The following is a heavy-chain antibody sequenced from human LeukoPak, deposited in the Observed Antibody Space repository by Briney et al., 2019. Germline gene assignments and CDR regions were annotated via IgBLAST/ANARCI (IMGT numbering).Heavy chain of an antibody. CDR2: IYHSGST. CDR3: AGRGTLYGDNPQDYYNMDV. J-gene: IGHJ6*03. D-gene: IGHD4-17*01. V-gene: IGHV4-30-2*01. Sequence: SETLSLTCAVSGGSISSGGYSWSWIRQPPGKGLEWIGYIYHSGSTDYNPSLKSRVTMSVDTSKNKFSVKLSSVTAADTAVYYCAGRGTLYGDNPQDYYNMDVWAKGPRSPSP. CDR1: GGSISSGGYS.